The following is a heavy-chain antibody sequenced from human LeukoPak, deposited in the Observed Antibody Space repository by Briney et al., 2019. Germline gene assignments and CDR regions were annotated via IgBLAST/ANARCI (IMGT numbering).Heavy chain of an antibody. Sequence: GGSLRLSCAASGFTFSHYWMSWVRQAPGKGLEWVANIKPDGSDKYYIDSVKGRFTIPRDNDKNTLYLQMDSLRAEDTAVYYCAREDMWAFDMWGEGTMVTVSS. CDR1: GFTFSHYW. J-gene: IGHJ3*02. V-gene: IGHV3-7*01. D-gene: IGHD2-15*01. CDR3: AREDMWAFDM. CDR2: IKPDGSDK.